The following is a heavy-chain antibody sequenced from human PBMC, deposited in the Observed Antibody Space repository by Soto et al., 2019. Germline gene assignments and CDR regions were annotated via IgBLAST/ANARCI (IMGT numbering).Heavy chain of an antibody. CDR2: IYYSGST. Sequence: QLQLQESGPGLVKPSETLSLTCTVSGDSISSSSYYWGWIRQPPGKGLEWIGTIYYSGSTYYNPSLKSRLTMSVDTSKNQFSLKLSSVTAADSAVYFCAGRPPPAAKIFDYWGQGTLVTVSS. J-gene: IGHJ4*02. D-gene: IGHD2-2*01. CDR1: GDSISSSSYY. CDR3: AGRPPPAAKIFDY. V-gene: IGHV4-39*01.